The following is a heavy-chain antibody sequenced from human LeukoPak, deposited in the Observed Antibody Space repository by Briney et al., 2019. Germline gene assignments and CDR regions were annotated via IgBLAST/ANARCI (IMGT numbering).Heavy chain of an antibody. V-gene: IGHV4-4*09. CDR1: GASTSNYY. D-gene: IGHD1-26*01. J-gene: IGHJ4*02. CDR3: ARLGSYHDF. Sequence: SETLSLTCTISGASTSNYYWSWIRQTPEKGLEWMGHIHSSGGSSYYSSLKSRLTLSIDTSRNQLSLKLPSVTAADTAVYFCARLGSYHDFWGQGALVTVSS. CDR2: IHSSGGS.